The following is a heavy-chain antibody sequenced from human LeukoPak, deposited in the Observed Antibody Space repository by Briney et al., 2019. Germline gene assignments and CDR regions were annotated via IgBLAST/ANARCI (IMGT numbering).Heavy chain of an antibody. J-gene: IGHJ4*02. V-gene: IGHV3-23*01. CDR1: QFTFSYYA. CDR3: AKEIYAYGSRGFDY. Sequence: PGGSLRLSCSASQFTFSYYAMTWVRQAPGKGLECVSGVSGSGDYTYYADSVKGRFTISRDNSKNTLYLQLNSLRVEGTAVYYCAKEIYAYGSRGFDYWGQGTLVTVSS. D-gene: IGHD3-10*01. CDR2: VSGSGDYT.